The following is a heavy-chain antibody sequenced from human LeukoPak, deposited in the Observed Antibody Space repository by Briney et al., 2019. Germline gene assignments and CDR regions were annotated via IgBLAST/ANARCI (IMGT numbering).Heavy chain of an antibody. CDR1: GFTLSSYLMH. CDR2: IYYGGSA. CDR3: ARCAIAAARQYWA. J-gene: IGHJ5*02. Sequence: PGGSLSPACSASGFTLSSYLMHWVRQAPGKGPEWIGSIYYGGSAYYNPSLKSRVTISVDTSKNQFSLKLSSVNAADTAGYYCARCAIAAARQYWAWGPGALVTVSS. D-gene: IGHD6-25*01. V-gene: IGHV4-59*05.